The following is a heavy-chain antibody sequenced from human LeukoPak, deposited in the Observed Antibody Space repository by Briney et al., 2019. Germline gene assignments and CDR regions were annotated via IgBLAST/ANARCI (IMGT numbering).Heavy chain of an antibody. J-gene: IGHJ4*02. CDR3: AKVKAAADITGGFDY. CDR1: GFTFDDYA. Sequence: PGRSLRLSCAASGFTFDDYAMHWVRQAPGKGLERVSGISWNSGSIGYADSVKGRFTISRDNAKNSLYLQMNSLRAEDTALYYCAKVKAAADITGGFDYWGQGTLVTVSS. CDR2: ISWNSGSI. D-gene: IGHD6-13*01. V-gene: IGHV3-9*01.